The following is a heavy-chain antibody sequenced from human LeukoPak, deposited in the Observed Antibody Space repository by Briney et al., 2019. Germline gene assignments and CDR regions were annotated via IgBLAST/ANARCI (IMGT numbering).Heavy chain of an antibody. J-gene: IGHJ4*02. Sequence: PGGSLRLSCAASGFTFSSYTMSWVRQAPGKGLEWVSVISGSGGNTYYADSVKGRFTISRDNSKNTLYLQMNSLRDEDTAVYYCARVKKSGWYSLIDYWGQGTLVTVSS. CDR1: GFTFSSYT. CDR3: ARVKKSGWYSLIDY. D-gene: IGHD6-19*01. V-gene: IGHV3-23*01. CDR2: ISGSGGNT.